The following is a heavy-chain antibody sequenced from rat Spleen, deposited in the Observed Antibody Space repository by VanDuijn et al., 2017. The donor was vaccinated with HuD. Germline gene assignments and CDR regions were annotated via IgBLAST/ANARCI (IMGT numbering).Heavy chain of an antibody. CDR1: GFTFSHYD. Sequence: EVQLVESGGGLVQPGRSMKLSCAASGFTFSHYDMAWVRQAPKKGLEWVAFVSFDDSSTYYRDSVKGRFTISRDNAKSTLYLQMDSLRSEDTATYYCTTDRPGALMDAWGQGASVTVSS. CDR3: TTDRPGALMDA. J-gene: IGHJ4*01. CDR2: VSFDDSST. V-gene: IGHV5-20*01. D-gene: IGHD5-1*01.